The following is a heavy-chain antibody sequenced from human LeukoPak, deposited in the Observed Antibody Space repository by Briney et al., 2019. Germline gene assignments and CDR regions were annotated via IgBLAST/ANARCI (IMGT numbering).Heavy chain of an antibody. J-gene: IGHJ5*02. CDR3: AKGYGSSPSYGNWFDP. CDR2: ISSGGTSE. Sequence: GGSLRLSCGASGFTFSTYAMHWVRQTPDKGLEGVAFISSGGTSENYADSVKGRFTISRDNSKNTLYLRMNNLTPEDTAVYYCAKGYGSSPSYGNWFDPWGQGTLVTVSS. CDR1: GFTFSTYA. D-gene: IGHD2-2*01. V-gene: IGHV3-30*18.